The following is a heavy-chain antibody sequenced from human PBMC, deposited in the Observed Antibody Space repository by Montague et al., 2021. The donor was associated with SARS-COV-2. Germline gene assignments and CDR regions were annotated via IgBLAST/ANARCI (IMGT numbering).Heavy chain of an antibody. Sequence: SLRLSCAASGISFDDYAMHWVRQAPGKGLEWVSGISWNSGSLGYADSVKGRFTISRDNAKNSLYLQMNSLRAEDTALYYCAKDGVIAEYFQHWGQGTLVTVSS. CDR1: GISFDDYA. V-gene: IGHV3-9*01. CDR2: ISWNSGSL. J-gene: IGHJ1*01. CDR3: AKDGVIAEYFQH.